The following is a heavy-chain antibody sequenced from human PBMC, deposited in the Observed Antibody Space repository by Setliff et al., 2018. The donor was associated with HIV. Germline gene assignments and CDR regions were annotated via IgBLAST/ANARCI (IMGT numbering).Heavy chain of an antibody. CDR2: IYYSGNT. J-gene: IGHJ4*02. Sequence: LSLTCTVPGGSISSSTYYWGWIRQPPGKGLEWIGSIYYSGNTYYNPSIKSRVTISVYTSKNQFSLKLSSVTASDTAVSYCARPTALNGVGSSDYWGQGTLVTVSS. V-gene: IGHV4-39*01. CDR3: ARPTALNGVGSSDY. CDR1: GGSISSSTYY. D-gene: IGHD4-17*01.